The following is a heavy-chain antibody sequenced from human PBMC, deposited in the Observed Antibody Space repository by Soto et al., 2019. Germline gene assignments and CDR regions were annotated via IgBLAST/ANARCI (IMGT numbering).Heavy chain of an antibody. CDR1: GGSISSGGYY. Sequence: SETLSLTCTVSGGSISSGGYYWSWIRQHPGKGLEWIGYIYYSGSTYYNPSLKSRVTISVDTSKNQFSLKLSSVTAADTAVYYCARARGPTVMFRHHPQGVFDYWGQGTLVTVSS. CDR3: ARARGPTVMFRHHPQGVFDY. V-gene: IGHV4-31*03. CDR2: IYYSGST. J-gene: IGHJ4*02. D-gene: IGHD4-17*01.